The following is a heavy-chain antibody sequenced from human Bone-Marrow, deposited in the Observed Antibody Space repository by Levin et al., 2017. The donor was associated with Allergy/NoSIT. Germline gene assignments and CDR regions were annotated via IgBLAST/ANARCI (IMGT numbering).Heavy chain of an antibody. CDR1: GFTLSSNY. CDR3: ARGWFGELLSH. CDR2: IYSGGST. D-gene: IGHD3-10*01. Sequence: GESLKISCAASGFTLSSNYMSWVRQAPGKGPEWVSVIYSGGSTYYADSVKGRFTISRDNSKNTLYLQMNSLRAEDPAVYYCARGWFGELLSHWGQGTLVTVSS. V-gene: IGHV3-53*01. J-gene: IGHJ4*02.